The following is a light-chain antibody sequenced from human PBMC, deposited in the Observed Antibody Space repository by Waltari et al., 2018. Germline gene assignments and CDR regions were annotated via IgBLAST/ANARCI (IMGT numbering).Light chain of an antibody. CDR1: QSVSSN. V-gene: IGKV3-15*01. J-gene: IGKJ3*01. CDR3: QQYNIGAT. CDR2: ATS. Sequence: EIVMTQSPVMLSVSPGERVTLSCRASQSVSSNLAWYQQRPGQAPRLLFYATSTRATGFPARFSGSGSGTEFSLTISSLQSEDLAVYYCQQYNIGATFGPGTKVDIK.